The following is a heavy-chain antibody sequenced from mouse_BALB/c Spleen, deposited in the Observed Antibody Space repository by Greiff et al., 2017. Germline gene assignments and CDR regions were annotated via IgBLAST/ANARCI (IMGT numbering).Heavy chain of an antibody. Sequence: EVMLVESGGGLVKPGGSLKLSCAASGFAFSSYDMSWVRQTPEKRLEWVAYISSGGGSTYYPDTVKGRFTISRDNAKNTLYLQMSSLKSEDTAMYYCARLYYGNYPFDYWGQGTTLTVSS. D-gene: IGHD2-1*01. CDR2: ISSGGGST. J-gene: IGHJ2*01. V-gene: IGHV5-12-1*01. CDR3: ARLYYGNYPFDY. CDR1: GFAFSSYD.